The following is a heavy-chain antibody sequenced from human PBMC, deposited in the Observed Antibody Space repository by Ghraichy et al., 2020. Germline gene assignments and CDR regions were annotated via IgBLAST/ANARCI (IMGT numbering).Heavy chain of an antibody. J-gene: IGHJ6*03. D-gene: IGHD2-15*01. CDR1: GGSISSGSYY. Sequence: SETLSLTCTVSGGSISSGSYYWSWIRQPAGKGLEWIGRIYTSGSTNYNPSLKSRVTISVDTSKNQFSLKLSSVTAADTAVYYCAGLGISICSGGSCYSGGVYYYYYYYMDVWGKGTTVTVSS. V-gene: IGHV4-61*02. CDR2: IYTSGST. CDR3: AGLGISICSGGSCYSGGVYYYYYYYMDV.